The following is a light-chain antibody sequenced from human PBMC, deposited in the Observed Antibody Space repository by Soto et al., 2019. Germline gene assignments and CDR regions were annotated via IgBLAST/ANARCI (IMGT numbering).Light chain of an antibody. CDR3: AAWDDSFNGWV. V-gene: IGLV1-44*01. CDR2: SNN. J-gene: IGLJ3*02. Sequence: QAVVTQPPSASGTPGQRVTISCSGSTSSIGSNTVNWYQQLPGTAPKLLIYSNNQRPSGVPDRFSGSKSGTSASLAISGLQSEDEAVYYCAAWDDSFNGWVFGGGTKLTVL. CDR1: TSSIGSNT.